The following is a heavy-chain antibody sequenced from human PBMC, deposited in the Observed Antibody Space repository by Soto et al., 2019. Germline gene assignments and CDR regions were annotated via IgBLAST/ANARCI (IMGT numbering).Heavy chain of an antibody. CDR2: INHSGST. J-gene: IGHJ4*02. D-gene: IGHD3-10*01. CDR1: GGSFSGYY. V-gene: IGHV4-34*01. Sequence: SETLSLTCAVYGGSFSGYYWSWIRQPPGKGLEWIGEINHSGSTNYNPSLKSRVTISVDTSKNQFSLKLSSVTAADTAVYYCARGSIHYYYGSGSPGSXFDYWGQGTLVTVS. CDR3: ARGSIHYYYGSGSPGSXFDY.